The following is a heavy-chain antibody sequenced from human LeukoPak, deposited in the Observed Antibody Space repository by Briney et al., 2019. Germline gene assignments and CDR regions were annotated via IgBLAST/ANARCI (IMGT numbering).Heavy chain of an antibody. V-gene: IGHV4-59*08. Sequence: SETLSLTCSVSGGSISNYFWTWIRQPPGKGLEWIGYICSSGSTYYNPSLKSRVTISVDTSKNRFSLKLSTVTAADTAVYYCARRPTGDPKFDYWGQGTLVTVSS. J-gene: IGHJ4*02. CDR2: ICSSGST. CDR3: ARRPTGDPKFDY. D-gene: IGHD7-27*01. CDR1: GGSISNYF.